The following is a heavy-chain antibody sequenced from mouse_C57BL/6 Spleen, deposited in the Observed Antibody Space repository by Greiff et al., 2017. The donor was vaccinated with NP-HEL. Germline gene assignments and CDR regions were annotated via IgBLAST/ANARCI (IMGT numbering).Heavy chain of an antibody. Sequence: EVQVVESGGGLVQPGGSLSLSCAASGFTFTDYYMSWVRQPPGKALEWLGFIRNKANGYTTEYSASVKGRFTISRDNSQSILYLQMNALRAEDSATYYCARFSEGAMDYWGQGTSVTVSS. CDR1: GFTFTDYY. CDR3: ARFSEGAMDY. CDR2: IRNKANGYTT. J-gene: IGHJ4*01. V-gene: IGHV7-3*01.